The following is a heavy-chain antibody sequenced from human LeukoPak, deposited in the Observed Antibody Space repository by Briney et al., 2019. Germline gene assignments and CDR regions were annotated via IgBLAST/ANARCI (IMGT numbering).Heavy chain of an antibody. CDR2: INHSGST. V-gene: IGHV4-34*01. CDR3: ARGGGYYYMDV. J-gene: IGHJ6*03. Sequence: PSETLSLTCAVYGGSFSGYYWSWIRQPPGKGLEWIWEINHSGSTNYNPSLKSRVTISVDTSKNQFSLKLSSVTAADTAVYYCARGGGYYYMDVWGKGTTVTVSS. CDR1: GGSFSGYY.